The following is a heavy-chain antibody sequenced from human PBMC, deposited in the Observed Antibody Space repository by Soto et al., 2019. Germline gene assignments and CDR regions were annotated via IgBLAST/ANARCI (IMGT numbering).Heavy chain of an antibody. J-gene: IGHJ3*02. Sequence: QLQLHESGPGLVKPSETLSLTCTVSGGSISSSRYYWGWIRQPPGKGLEWIGSIFYSGITYHNPSLKSRVTISVDTSKNQFSLKLSSVTAADTAVYYCARPPTASLDAFDIWGQGTMVTVSS. CDR2: IFYSGIT. CDR3: ARPPTASLDAFDI. V-gene: IGHV4-39*01. CDR1: GGSISSSRYY.